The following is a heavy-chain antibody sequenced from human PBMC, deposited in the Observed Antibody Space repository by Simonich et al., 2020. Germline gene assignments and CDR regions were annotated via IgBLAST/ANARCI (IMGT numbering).Heavy chain of an antibody. CDR2: INHIQSN. D-gene: IGHD1-1*01. CDR3: ARGKGWKNDFDI. J-gene: IGHJ3*02. Sequence: VHLEQWHTALLNPSETLSLTSPVYGGSCRVDYWARIRQPPGKGLEWIGEINHIQSNNNNPYPKIRITKSVDTTKNVLSLKLRAVTAADTDEYYWARGKGWKNDFDIWGQGTMVTVSS. V-gene: IGHV4-34*01. CDR1: GGSCRVDY.